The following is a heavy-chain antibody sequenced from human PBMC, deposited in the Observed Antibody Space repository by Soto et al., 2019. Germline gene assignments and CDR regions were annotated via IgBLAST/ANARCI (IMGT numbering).Heavy chain of an antibody. V-gene: IGHV3-7*01. CDR2: IKHEGIEK. D-gene: IGHD4-17*01. Sequence: EVQLVESGGGLVQPGGSLRLSCAASGFRFIDYWMTWVRQAPGKGLEWVANIKHEGIEKRYADSVKGRFTIARDNAKSSLDLQMNSLTADDTAVYYCARGLLHGYGDYGYSQYWGRGTLVAVSS. J-gene: IGHJ1*01. CDR3: ARGLLHGYGDYGYSQY. CDR1: GFRFIDYW.